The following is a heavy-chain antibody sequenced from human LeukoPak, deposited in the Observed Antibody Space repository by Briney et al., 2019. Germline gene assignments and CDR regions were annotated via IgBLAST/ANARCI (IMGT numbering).Heavy chain of an antibody. CDR2: IYYTGSI. Sequence: SETLSLTCTVSGASITSYYWNWIRQPPGKGLEWIGFIYYTGSINYNPSLKSRVTISVDTSKSQFSLKLNSVTAADTAVYFCARVGGPAEYWGQGTLAIVSS. V-gene: IGHV4-59*01. D-gene: IGHD2-2*01. CDR3: ARVGGPAEY. CDR1: GASITSYY. J-gene: IGHJ4*02.